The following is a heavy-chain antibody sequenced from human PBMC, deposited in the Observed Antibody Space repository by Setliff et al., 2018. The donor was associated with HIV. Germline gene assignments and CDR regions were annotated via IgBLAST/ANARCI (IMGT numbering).Heavy chain of an antibody. CDR1: GGSISSGGYY. CDR2: IYYSGST. D-gene: IGHD3-16*02. J-gene: IGHJ6*03. CDR3: ARGYPASYYYYMDV. V-gene: IGHV4-31*03. Sequence: SETLSLTCTVSGGSISSGGYYWSWIRQQPGKGLEWIGYIYYSGSTYYNPSLKSRVTISVDTSKNQFSLKLSSVTAADTAVYYCARGYPASYYYYMDVWGKGTTVTVSS.